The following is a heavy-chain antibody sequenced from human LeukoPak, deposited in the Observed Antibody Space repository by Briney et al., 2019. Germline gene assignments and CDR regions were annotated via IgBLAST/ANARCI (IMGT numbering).Heavy chain of an antibody. CDR1: GFTVSTSY. J-gene: IGHJ5*02. V-gene: IGHV3-66*02. CDR3: ARDTTYSP. Sequence: PGGSLRLSCAASGFTVSTSYMNWVRQAPGKGLQWVSTIYSGGSTFHADSVKGRFTVSRDNSRNMLYLQMDSLRPEDTAVYYCARDTTYSPWGQGTLVTVSS. D-gene: IGHD1-26*01. CDR2: IYSGGST.